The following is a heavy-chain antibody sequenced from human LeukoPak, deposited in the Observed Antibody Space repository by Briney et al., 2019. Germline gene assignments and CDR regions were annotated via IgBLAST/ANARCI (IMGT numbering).Heavy chain of an antibody. D-gene: IGHD3-10*01. Sequence: PGGSLRLSCAASGFTFSSYSMSWVRQAPGEGLEWVSYISGSGSNIYYADSVKGRFTISRDNAKNSLYLQMNSLRAEDTAVYYCARGTGELDYWGQGTLVTVSS. CDR3: ARGTGELDY. V-gene: IGHV3-48*04. CDR1: GFTFSSYS. CDR2: ISGSGSNI. J-gene: IGHJ4*02.